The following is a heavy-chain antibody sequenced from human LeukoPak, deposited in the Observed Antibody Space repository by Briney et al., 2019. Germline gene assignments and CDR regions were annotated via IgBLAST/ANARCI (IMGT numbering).Heavy chain of an antibody. Sequence: SETLSLTCAVYGGSFSGYYWSWIRQPPGKGLEWIGEINHSGSTNYNPSLKSRVTISVDTSKNQFSLKLSSVTAADTAVYYCARGQLPFIWGQGTMVTVFS. CDR2: INHSGST. CDR1: GGSFSGYY. CDR3: ARGQLPFI. V-gene: IGHV4-34*01. D-gene: IGHD3-16*02. J-gene: IGHJ3*02.